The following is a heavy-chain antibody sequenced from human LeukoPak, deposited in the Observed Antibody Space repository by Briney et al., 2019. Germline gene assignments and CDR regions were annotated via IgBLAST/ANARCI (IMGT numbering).Heavy chain of an antibody. D-gene: IGHD2-15*01. J-gene: IGHJ4*02. CDR2: INSDGGST. Sequence: PGGSLRLSCTASGFTFSSYWMHWVRQAPGKGLVWVSRINSDGGSTSYADSVKGRFTISRDNAKNTLYLQMNSLRAEDTAVYYCASQYCSGGSCYQGTSNYWGQGTLVTVSS. CDR1: GFTFSSYW. V-gene: IGHV3-74*01. CDR3: ASQYCSGGSCYQGTSNY.